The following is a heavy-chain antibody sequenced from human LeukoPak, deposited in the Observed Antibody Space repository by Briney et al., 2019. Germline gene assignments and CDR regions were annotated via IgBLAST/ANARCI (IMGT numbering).Heavy chain of an antibody. CDR3: ARDGVDYSNYEGVWFDP. Sequence: VASVKVSCKASGYTFTGYYMHWVRQAPGQGLEWMGWINPNSGGTNYAQKFQGRVTMTRDTSISTAYMELSRLRSDDTAVYYCARDGVDYSNYEGVWFDPWGQGTLVTVSS. J-gene: IGHJ5*02. CDR2: INPNSGGT. V-gene: IGHV1-2*02. CDR1: GYTFTGYY. D-gene: IGHD4-11*01.